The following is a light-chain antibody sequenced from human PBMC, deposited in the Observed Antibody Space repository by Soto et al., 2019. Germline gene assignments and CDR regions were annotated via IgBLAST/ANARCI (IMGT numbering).Light chain of an antibody. CDR2: AAS. V-gene: IGKV1-39*01. Sequence: DIQMTQSPSSLSASVGDRVTIACRASQSISIYLNWYQQKPGKAPKLLIYAASSLQSGVPSRFSGSGSGTDFTLTISSLQPEDFATYYCQQSYSTPPDFGGGTKVEIK. CDR3: QQSYSTPPD. CDR1: QSISIY. J-gene: IGKJ4*01.